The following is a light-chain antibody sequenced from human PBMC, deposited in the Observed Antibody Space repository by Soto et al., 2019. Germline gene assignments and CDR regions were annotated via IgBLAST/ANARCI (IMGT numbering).Light chain of an antibody. CDR1: QSVSSSY. J-gene: IGKJ1*01. Sequence: EIVLTQSPGTLSLSPGERATLSCRASQSVSSSYLAWYQQKPGQAPRLLIYGASSRAAGIPDRFSGSGSGTDFILTISSLEPEEFAVYYCRQYGSSPGTFGQGTKVEIK. CDR2: GAS. CDR3: RQYGSSPGT. V-gene: IGKV3-20*01.